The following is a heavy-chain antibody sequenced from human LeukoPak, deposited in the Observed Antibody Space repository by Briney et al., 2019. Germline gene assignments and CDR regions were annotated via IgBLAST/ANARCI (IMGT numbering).Heavy chain of an antibody. J-gene: IGHJ4*02. D-gene: IGHD6-19*01. CDR3: ARDREQWLVRRFDY. Sequence: PGGSLRLSCAASGFTFSIYSMNWVRQAPGKGLEWVSSISSSSSYIYYADSVKGRFTISRDNAKNSLYLQMNSLRAEDTAVYYCARDREQWLVRRFDYWGQGTLVTVSS. V-gene: IGHV3-21*01. CDR2: ISSSSSYI. CDR1: GFTFSIYS.